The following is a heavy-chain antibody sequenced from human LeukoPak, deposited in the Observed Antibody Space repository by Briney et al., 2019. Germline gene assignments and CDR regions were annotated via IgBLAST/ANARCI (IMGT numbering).Heavy chain of an antibody. V-gene: IGHV4-39*02. CDR2: IYYSGST. CDR1: GGSISSSSYY. Sequence: SETLSLTCTVSGGSISSSSYYWGWIRQPPGKGLECIGSIYYSGSTYYNPSLKSRVTISVDTSKSQFSLKLSSVTAADTAVYYCAREYGGYGRYFDYWGQGTLVTVSS. D-gene: IGHD5-12*01. CDR3: AREYGGYGRYFDY. J-gene: IGHJ4*02.